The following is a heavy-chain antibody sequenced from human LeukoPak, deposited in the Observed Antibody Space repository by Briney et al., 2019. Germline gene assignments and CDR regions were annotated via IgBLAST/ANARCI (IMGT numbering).Heavy chain of an antibody. J-gene: IGHJ4*02. CDR2: IIPIFGTA. Sequence: SVKVSGKASGGTFSSYAISWVRQAPGQGLEWMGGIIPIFGTANYAQKFQGRVTITTDESTSTAYMELSSLRSEDTAVYYCARQRDYYDSSGSTHYFDYWGQGTLVTVSS. D-gene: IGHD3-22*01. CDR3: ARQRDYYDSSGSTHYFDY. CDR1: GGTFSSYA. V-gene: IGHV1-69*05.